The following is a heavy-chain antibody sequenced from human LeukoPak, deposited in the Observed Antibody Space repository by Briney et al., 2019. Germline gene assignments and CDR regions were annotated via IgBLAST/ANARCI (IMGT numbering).Heavy chain of an antibody. CDR2: IYYSGTT. CDR3: ASHSPYYDFWSGYYMEGWFDP. V-gene: IGHV4-59*01. J-gene: IGHJ5*02. CDR1: AGSISRYY. Sequence: SETLSLTCTVSAGSISRYYWNWIRQPPGKGLEWIGYIYYSGTTNYNPSLKSRVTISVDTSKNQFSLKLSSVTAADTAVYYCASHSPYYDFWSGYYMEGWFDPWGQGTLVTVSS. D-gene: IGHD3-3*01.